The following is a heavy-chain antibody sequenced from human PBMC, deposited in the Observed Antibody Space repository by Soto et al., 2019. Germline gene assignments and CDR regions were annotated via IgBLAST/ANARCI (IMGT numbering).Heavy chain of an antibody. D-gene: IGHD2-8*02. CDR2: ISDGGTTI. V-gene: IGHV3-48*03. CDR3: VKEYCTGGTCFDAFDL. Sequence: EAELVESGGGLVQPGGSLTLSCAASGFIFSDYEVDWVRQAPGRGPEWISYISDGGTTIYYAASVKGRFTISRDDAKKSLYLHMNNLIVDDTAIYFCVKEYCTGGTCFDAFDLWGQGTVVTVSS. J-gene: IGHJ3*01. CDR1: GFIFSDYE.